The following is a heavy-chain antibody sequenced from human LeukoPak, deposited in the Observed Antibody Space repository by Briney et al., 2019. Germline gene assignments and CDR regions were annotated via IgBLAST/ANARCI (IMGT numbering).Heavy chain of an antibody. J-gene: IGHJ6*03. CDR3: ASSIVVVVAATPGDPYYYMDV. CDR1: GFTFSSYS. Sequence: GGSLRLSCAASGFTFSSYSMNWVRQAPGKGLEWVSYISSSSSTIYYADSVKGRFTISRDNAKNSLYLQMNSLRAEDTAVYYCASSIVVVVAATPGDPYYYMDVWGKGTTVTVSS. D-gene: IGHD2-15*01. V-gene: IGHV3-48*01. CDR2: ISSSSSTI.